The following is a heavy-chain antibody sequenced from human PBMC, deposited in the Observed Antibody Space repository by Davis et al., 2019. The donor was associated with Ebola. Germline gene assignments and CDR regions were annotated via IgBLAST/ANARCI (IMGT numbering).Heavy chain of an antibody. CDR3: ARGPEVSGDLDY. D-gene: IGHD2-21*02. J-gene: IGHJ4*02. CDR1: GGTFSSYA. V-gene: IGHV1-69*06. CDR2: IIPIFGTA. Sequence: SVKVSCKASGGTFSSYAISWVRQAPGQGLEWMGGIIPIFGTANYAQKFQGRVTITEDKSTSTAYMELSSLRSEDTAVYYCARGPEVSGDLDYWGQGTLVTVSS.